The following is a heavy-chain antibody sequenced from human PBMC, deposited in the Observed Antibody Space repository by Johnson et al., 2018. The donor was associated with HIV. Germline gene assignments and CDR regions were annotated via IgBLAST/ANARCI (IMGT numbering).Heavy chain of an antibody. J-gene: IGHJ3*02. V-gene: IGHV3-30*02. CDR1: GFTFSSYG. CDR2: IRYDGSNK. CDR3: AKDPGSGSPGAFDI. Sequence: QVQLVESGGGVVQPGGSLRLSCAASGFTFSSYGMHWVRQAPGTGLEWVAFIRYDGSNKYYADSVKGRFTISRDNSKNTLYLQMNSLRAEDTAVYYCAKDPGSGSPGAFDIWGQGTMVTVSS. D-gene: IGHD1-26*01.